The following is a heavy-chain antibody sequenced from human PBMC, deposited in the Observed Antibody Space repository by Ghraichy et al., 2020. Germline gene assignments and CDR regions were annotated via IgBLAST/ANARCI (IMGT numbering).Heavy chain of an antibody. CDR2: IWFDGSNK. D-gene: IGHD1-26*01. Sequence: SLNISCAASGFAFSIYGMHWVRQAPGKGLEWVAVIWFDGSNKYYADSVKGRFTISRDNSKNTLYLQMNSLRAEDSAVYFCARGGQWELPGFDYWGQGTPVTVSS. J-gene: IGHJ4*02. CDR1: GFAFSIYG. CDR3: ARGGQWELPGFDY. V-gene: IGHV3-33*01.